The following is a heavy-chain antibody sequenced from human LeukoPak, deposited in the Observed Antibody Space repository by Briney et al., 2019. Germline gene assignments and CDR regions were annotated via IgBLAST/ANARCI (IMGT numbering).Heavy chain of an antibody. Sequence: SETLSLTCTVSGDSISNYYWSWIRQPPGKGLEWIGYIYYSGSTNYNPSLMSRVTISVDTSKNQCSLNLNSVTAADTAVYFCARRLRTSGWLDYWGQGTLVTVSS. CDR1: GDSISNYY. D-gene: IGHD6-19*01. CDR2: IYYSGST. CDR3: ARRLRTSGWLDY. J-gene: IGHJ4*02. V-gene: IGHV4-59*08.